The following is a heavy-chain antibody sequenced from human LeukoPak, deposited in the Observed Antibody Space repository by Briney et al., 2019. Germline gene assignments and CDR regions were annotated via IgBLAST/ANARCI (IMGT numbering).Heavy chain of an antibody. J-gene: IGHJ4*02. Sequence: GGPLRLSCAVSGFTFSTYRMNWVRQAPGMGLEWVSYISSSSSITYYADSVKGRFTISRDNAKNSLFLQMDSLRDEDTAVYYCARSGYSGYEFDHWGQGTRVTVSS. CDR2: ISSSSSIT. CDR1: GFTFSTYR. V-gene: IGHV3-48*02. CDR3: ARSGYSGYEFDH. D-gene: IGHD5-12*01.